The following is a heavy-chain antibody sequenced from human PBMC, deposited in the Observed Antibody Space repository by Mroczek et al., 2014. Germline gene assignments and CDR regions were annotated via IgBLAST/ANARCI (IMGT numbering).Heavy chain of an antibody. V-gene: IGHV4-34*01. J-gene: IGHJ3*02. D-gene: IGHD3-10*01. CDR3: ARYPSYYYGSGSYYQKTPDAFDI. CDR1: GGSFSGYY. CDR2: INHSGST. Sequence: QVQLQQWGAGLLKPSETLSLTCAVYGGSFSGYYWSWIRQPPGKGLEWIGEINHSGSTNYNPSLKSRVTISVDTSKNQFSLKLSSVTAADTAVYYCARYPSYYYGSGSYYQKTPDAFDIWGQGTMVTVSS.